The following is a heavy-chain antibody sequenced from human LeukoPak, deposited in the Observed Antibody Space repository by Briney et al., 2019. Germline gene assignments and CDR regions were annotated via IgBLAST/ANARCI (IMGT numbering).Heavy chain of an antibody. CDR2: ISGNNDNP. CDR3: ARDGTSTDDY. J-gene: IGHJ4*02. D-gene: IGHD2-2*01. V-gene: IGHV1-18*01. CDR1: GYTFSNFG. Sequence: ASVKVSFKASGYTFSNFGISWVRQAPGQGLEWMGWISGNNDNPNYGQKFQGRLTVTTDSSTSTAYMELRNLRSDDTAVYYCARDGTSTDDYWGQGTLVAVSS.